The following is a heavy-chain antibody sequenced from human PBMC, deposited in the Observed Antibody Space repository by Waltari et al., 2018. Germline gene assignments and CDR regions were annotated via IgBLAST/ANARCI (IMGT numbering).Heavy chain of an antibody. CDR2: IRYDGSYK. CDR1: GFTFSSYG. D-gene: IGHD6-13*01. V-gene: IGHV3-30*02. J-gene: IGHJ4*02. CDR3: AKDHIAAAGGVFDY. Sequence: QVQLVESGGGVVQPGGSLRLSCAASGFTFSSYGMHWVRQAPGTGLEWVAFIRYDGSYKYYADPVNGRFTIARDNSKNTLYLQMNSLRAEDTAVYYCAKDHIAAAGGVFDYWGQGTLVTVSS.